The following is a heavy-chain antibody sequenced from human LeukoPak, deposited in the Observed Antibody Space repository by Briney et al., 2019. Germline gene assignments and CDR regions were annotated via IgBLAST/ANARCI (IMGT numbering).Heavy chain of an antibody. J-gene: IGHJ4*02. D-gene: IGHD3-16*02. Sequence: GASVKVSCKASGYTFTSYYMHWVRQAPGQGLEWMGIINPSGGSTSYAQKFQGRVTMTRDTSISTAYMELSRLRSDDTAVYYCARARKLRLGELSSDYWGQGTLVTVSS. CDR3: ARARKLRLGELSSDY. CDR1: GYTFTSYY. CDR2: INPSGGST. V-gene: IGHV1-46*01.